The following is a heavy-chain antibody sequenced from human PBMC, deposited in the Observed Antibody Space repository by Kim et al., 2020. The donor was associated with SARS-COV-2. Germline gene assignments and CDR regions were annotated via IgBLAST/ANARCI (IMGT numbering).Heavy chain of an antibody. CDR3: ARNKSGWSSDY. CDR2: ISTDGSSI. V-gene: IGHV3-74*01. Sequence: GGSLRLSCAASGFTFSSYWMYWVRQAPGKGLVWVSRISTDGSSIAYADSVKGRVTITRDNAKNTLYLQMNSLRAEDTAVYYCARNKSGWSSDYWGQGTL. D-gene: IGHD6-19*01. J-gene: IGHJ4*02. CDR1: GFTFSSYW.